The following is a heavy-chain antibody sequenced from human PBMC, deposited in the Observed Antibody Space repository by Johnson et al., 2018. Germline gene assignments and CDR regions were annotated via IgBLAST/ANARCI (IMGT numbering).Heavy chain of an antibody. CDR3: ARDLAYSSSSTPFQD. J-gene: IGHJ1*01. D-gene: IGHD6-6*01. Sequence: VQLVQSGGGLVKPGGSLRLSCAASGLSFSSYSMNWVRQAPGKGLEWVSFISFGSSFRYYADSVKGRSTISRDNAKNSLHLQMNSLSAEDTAVYYWARDLAYSSSSTPFQDWGQGTLVTVSS. CDR1: GLSFSSYS. CDR2: ISFGSSFR. V-gene: IGHV3-21*01.